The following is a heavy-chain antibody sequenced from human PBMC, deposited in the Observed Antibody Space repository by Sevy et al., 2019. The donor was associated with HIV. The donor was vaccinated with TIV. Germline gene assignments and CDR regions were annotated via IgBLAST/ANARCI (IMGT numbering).Heavy chain of an antibody. Sequence: GGSLRLSCAASGFTFSSYGMHWVRQAPGKGLEWVAVISYDGSNKYYADSVKGRFTISRDNSKNRLYLQMNSLRAEDTAVYYCAKDQRYIYGDYPLLSYWGQGTLVTVSS. D-gene: IGHD4-17*01. CDR1: GFTFSSYG. J-gene: IGHJ4*02. V-gene: IGHV3-30*18. CDR2: ISYDGSNK. CDR3: AKDQRYIYGDYPLLSY.